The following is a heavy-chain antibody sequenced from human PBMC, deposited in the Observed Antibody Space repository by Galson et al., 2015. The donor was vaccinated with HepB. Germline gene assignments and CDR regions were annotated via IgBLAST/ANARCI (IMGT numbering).Heavy chain of an antibody. J-gene: IGHJ6*02. CDR1: DFIFSGYV. CDR3: AKEGRGRLYAMDV. V-gene: IGHV3-21*04. CDR2: ITSSSSYK. Sequence: SLRLSCAAPDFIFSGYVMNWVRQAPGKGLEWVSSITSSSSYKFYADSVRGRFTISRDNTKNSLFLQMNSLRAEDTAVCYCAKEGRGRLYAMDVWGQGTTVIVSS. D-gene: IGHD1-26*01.